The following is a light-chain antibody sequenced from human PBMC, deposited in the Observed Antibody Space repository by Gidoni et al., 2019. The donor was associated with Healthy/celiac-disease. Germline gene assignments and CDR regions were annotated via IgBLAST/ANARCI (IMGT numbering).Light chain of an antibody. J-gene: IGKJ1*01. Sequence: DIVFTQSPGTLSLSPGERATLSCRASHSVSSSYLAWYQQKPGQAPRLLIYGASSRATGIPDRFSGRGSGTDLTLTISRLEPEDFAVYYCQQYGSSPWTFGQGTKVEIK. CDR1: HSVSSSY. CDR3: QQYGSSPWT. V-gene: IGKV3-20*01. CDR2: GAS.